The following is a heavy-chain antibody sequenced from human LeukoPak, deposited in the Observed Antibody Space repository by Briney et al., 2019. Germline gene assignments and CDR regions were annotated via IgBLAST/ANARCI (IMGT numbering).Heavy chain of an antibody. Sequence: SETLSLTCTVSGGSISSGDYYWSWIRQPPGKGLEWIGYIYYGGSTYYNPSLKSRVTISVDTSKNQFSLKLSSVTAADTAVYYCAREDYGVFFDYWGQGTLVTVSS. CDR2: IYYGGST. D-gene: IGHD4-17*01. CDR1: GGSISSGDYY. CDR3: AREDYGVFFDY. J-gene: IGHJ4*02. V-gene: IGHV4-30-4*01.